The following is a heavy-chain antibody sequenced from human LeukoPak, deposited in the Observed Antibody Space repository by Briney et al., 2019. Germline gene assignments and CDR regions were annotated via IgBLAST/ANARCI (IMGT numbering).Heavy chain of an antibody. CDR2: ISGNGGST. J-gene: IGHJ5*02. D-gene: IGHD6-25*01. V-gene: IGHV3-23*01. CDR3: AKYWGSGTPFDP. Sequence: PGGSLRLSCAASGFTFSDYVMTWVRQGPEKGLEWVSSISGNGGSTYYADSIKGRFTISRDNSMNTLYLQMNSLRAEDTAVYYCAKYWGSGTPFDPWGQGTLVTVSS. CDR1: GFTFSDYV.